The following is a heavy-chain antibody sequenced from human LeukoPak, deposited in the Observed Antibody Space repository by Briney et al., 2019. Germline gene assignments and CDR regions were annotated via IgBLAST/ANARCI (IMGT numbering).Heavy chain of an antibody. J-gene: IGHJ3*02. CDR1: GYTFTSYY. CDR2: INPSGGST. D-gene: IGHD5-24*01. CDR3: ARADGYYDAFDI. Sequence: GASVTVSCKASGYTFTSYYMHWVQQAPGQGLEWMGIINPSGGSTSYAQKFQGRVTMTRDTSTSTVYMELSSLRSEDTAVYYCARADGYYDAFDIWGQGTMVTVSS. V-gene: IGHV1-46*01.